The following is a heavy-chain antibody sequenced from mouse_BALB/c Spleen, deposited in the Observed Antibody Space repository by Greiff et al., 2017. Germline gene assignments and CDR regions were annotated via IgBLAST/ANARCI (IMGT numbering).Heavy chain of an antibody. CDR3: ARSDGYDYFDY. J-gene: IGHJ2*01. Sequence: QVQLQQPGAELVKPGASVKLSCKASGYTFTSYWMHWVKQRPGQGLEWIGEINPSNGRTNYNEKFKSKATLTVDKSSSTAYMQLSSLTSEDSAVYYCARSDGYDYFDYWGQGTTLTVSS. CDR2: INPSNGRT. CDR1: GYTFTSYW. D-gene: IGHD2-2*01. V-gene: IGHV1S81*02.